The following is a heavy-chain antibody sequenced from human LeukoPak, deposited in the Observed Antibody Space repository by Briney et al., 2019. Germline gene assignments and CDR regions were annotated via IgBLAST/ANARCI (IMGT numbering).Heavy chain of an antibody. V-gene: IGHV3-23*01. J-gene: IGHJ4*02. CDR1: GFDFSSYA. CDR3: AKDRYSSTWSGDYFDY. D-gene: IGHD6-13*01. Sequence: GGALRLSCVASGFDFSSYAMTWVRQAPGRGLEWVSTIGAYAARTYYADSVKGRFTISRDNSKNTLFLQMNSLRAEDTAVYYCAKDRYSSTWSGDYFDYWGQGTLVTVSS. CDR2: IGAYAART.